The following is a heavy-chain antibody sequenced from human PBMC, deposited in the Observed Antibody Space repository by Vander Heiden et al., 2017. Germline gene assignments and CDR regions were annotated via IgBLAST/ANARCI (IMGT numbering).Heavy chain of an antibody. D-gene: IGHD3-10*01. Sequence: PLPESGAGLVTPSQTLPLPCTVPGGPISSRDYFWSWVRQPPGKGLEWIGYIYYSGSTYYNPSLKRRVTISIDTSKSQFSLRLRSVTAADTAVYYCAKGSGSYYIHYYYYGLDVWSQGSTVTVSS. J-gene: IGHJ6*02. CDR1: GGPISSRDYF. CDR3: AKGSGSYYIHYYYYGLDV. V-gene: IGHV4-30-4*01. CDR2: IYYSGST.